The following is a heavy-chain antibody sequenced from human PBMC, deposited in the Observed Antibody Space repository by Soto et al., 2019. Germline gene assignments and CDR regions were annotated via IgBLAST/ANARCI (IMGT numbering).Heavy chain of an antibody. CDR1: GGSISSGGYY. Sequence: QVQLQESGPGLVKPSQTLSLTCTVSGGSISSGGYYWSWIRQHPGKGLEWIGYIYYSGSTYYNPSLKSQVTISVDTSKNQFSLKLSSVTAADTAVYYCARADPAYYYDSSGFHFDYWGQGTLVTVSS. CDR2: IYYSGST. D-gene: IGHD3-22*01. J-gene: IGHJ4*02. V-gene: IGHV4-31*01. CDR3: ARADPAYYYDSSGFHFDY.